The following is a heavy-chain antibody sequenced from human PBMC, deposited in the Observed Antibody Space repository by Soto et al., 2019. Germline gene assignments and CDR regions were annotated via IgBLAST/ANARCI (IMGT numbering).Heavy chain of an antibody. V-gene: IGHV3-30*18. CDR3: AKEDGYNYFPHFDY. D-gene: IGHD5-12*01. J-gene: IGHJ4*02. CDR2: ISYDGSNK. Sequence: LSLTCAASGFTFSSYGMHWVRQAPGKGLEWVAVISYDGSNKYYADSVKGRFTISRDNSKNTLYLQMNSLRAEDTAVYYCAKEDGYNYFPHFDYWGQGTLVTVSS. CDR1: GFTFSSYG.